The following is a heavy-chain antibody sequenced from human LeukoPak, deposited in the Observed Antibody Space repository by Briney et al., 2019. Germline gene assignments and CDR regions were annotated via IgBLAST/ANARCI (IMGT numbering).Heavy chain of an antibody. CDR3: AQQVVGASDTFDI. V-gene: IGHV4-59*01. CDR1: GASIRSFY. CDR2: ISYSGST. J-gene: IGHJ3*02. D-gene: IGHD6-13*01. Sequence: SETLSLTCSVSGASIRSFYWSWIRQPPGKGLEWIGYISYSGSTKYNPSLKSRATMSADTSKSQLSLRLDSVTAADTAAYFCAQQVVGASDTFDIWGQGTMVTVSS.